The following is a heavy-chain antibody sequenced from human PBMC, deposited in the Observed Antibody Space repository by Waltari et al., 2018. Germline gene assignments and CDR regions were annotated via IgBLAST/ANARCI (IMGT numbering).Heavy chain of an antibody. Sequence: QVQLVESGGGVVQPGRSLRLSCAASGFTFSSYGMHWVRQAPGRGLEWVAVISYDGSNKYYADSVKGRFTISRDNSKNTLYLQMNSLRAEDTAVYYCARGSIDSSGYAALGFDYWGQGTLVTVSS. CDR2: ISYDGSNK. CDR1: GFTFSSYG. CDR3: ARGSIDSSGYAALGFDY. D-gene: IGHD3-22*01. J-gene: IGHJ4*02. V-gene: IGHV3-30*03.